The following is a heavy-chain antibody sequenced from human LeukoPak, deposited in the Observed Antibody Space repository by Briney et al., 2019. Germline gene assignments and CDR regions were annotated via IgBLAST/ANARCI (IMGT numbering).Heavy chain of an antibody. J-gene: IGHJ4*02. CDR3: TRGNSDNFPPYIDY. CDR2: IYHSGST. CDR1: GYSISSGNY. D-gene: IGHD4-23*01. Sequence: KPSETLSLTCSVSGYSISSGNYWGLIRQPPGKGLEWIGSIYHSGSTYYNPSLKSRVTMSVDTSKNQFSLKLRSVTAADTALYYCTRGNSDNFPPYIDYWGQGTLVTVSS. V-gene: IGHV4-38-2*02.